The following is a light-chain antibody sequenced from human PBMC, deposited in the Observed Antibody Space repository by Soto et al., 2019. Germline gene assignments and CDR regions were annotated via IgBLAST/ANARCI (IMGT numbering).Light chain of an antibody. CDR2: RNN. V-gene: IGLV1-47*01. Sequence: QSVLTQPPSASGTPGQRVTISCSGGISNIESNYVYWYQQFPGAAPKLLIYRNNQRPSGVPDRFSASTFGTAASLAISGLRSEDEAYYYCISYTPSSTWVFGGGTKLIVL. J-gene: IGLJ3*02. CDR3: ISYTPSSTWV. CDR1: ISNIESNY.